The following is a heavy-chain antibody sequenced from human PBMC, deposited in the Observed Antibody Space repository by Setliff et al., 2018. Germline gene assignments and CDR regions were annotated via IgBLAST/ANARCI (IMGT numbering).Heavy chain of an antibody. Sequence: PGESLKISCKDSGYSFSISWIGWVRQMPGKGLDWMGIIYPGDSHNIRYSPSFQGQVTISADKSISTAYLQWSSLQASDTAIYYCARPSAGYSRPFDVWGQGTMVTVSS. CDR2: IYPGDSHNI. CDR1: GYSFSISW. CDR3: ARPSAGYSRPFDV. J-gene: IGHJ3*01. D-gene: IGHD2-15*01. V-gene: IGHV5-51*01.